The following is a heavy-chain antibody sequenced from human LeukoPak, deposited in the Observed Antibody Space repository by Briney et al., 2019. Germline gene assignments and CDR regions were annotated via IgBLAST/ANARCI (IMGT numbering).Heavy chain of an antibody. Sequence: GGSLRLSCAASGFTFSSYAMSWVRQAPGKGLEWVSAISGSGGNTYYADSVKGRFTISRDNSKNTLYLQMNSLRAEDTAVYYCAKGPYYDFWSGYYPSNYYMDVWGKGTTVTVSS. J-gene: IGHJ6*03. CDR3: AKGPYYDFWSGYYPSNYYMDV. D-gene: IGHD3-3*01. CDR2: ISGSGGNT. CDR1: GFTFSSYA. V-gene: IGHV3-23*01.